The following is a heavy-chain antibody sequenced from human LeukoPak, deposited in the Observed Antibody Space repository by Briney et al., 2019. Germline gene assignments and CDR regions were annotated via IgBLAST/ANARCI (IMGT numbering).Heavy chain of an antibody. J-gene: IGHJ4*02. D-gene: IGHD3-16*01. Sequence: GGSLRLSCAASEFSVGSNYMTWVRQAPGKGLEWVSLIYSGGSTYCADSVKRRFTISRDNSKNTLYLQMNSLRVEDTAVYYCAKAQSPVLGGGSYFDYWGQGTLVTVSS. CDR1: EFSVGSNY. CDR3: AKAQSPVLGGGSYFDY. V-gene: IGHV3-66*01. CDR2: IYSGGST.